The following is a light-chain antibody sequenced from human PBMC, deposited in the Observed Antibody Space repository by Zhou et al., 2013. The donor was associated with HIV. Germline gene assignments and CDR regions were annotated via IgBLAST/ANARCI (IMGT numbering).Light chain of an antibody. Sequence: DIQMTQSPSTLSASVGDRVTITCRASQNIDDWLAWYQQKPGKAPKLLIYKASSLQSGVPSRFSGSGSGTEFTLTISSLQPDDFATYYCQQYNTHSSTFGPGTKVEIK. V-gene: IGKV1-5*03. CDR2: KAS. CDR1: QNIDDW. CDR3: QQYNTHSST. J-gene: IGKJ1*01.